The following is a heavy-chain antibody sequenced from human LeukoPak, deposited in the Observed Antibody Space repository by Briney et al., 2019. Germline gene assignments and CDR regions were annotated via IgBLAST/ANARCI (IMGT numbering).Heavy chain of an antibody. CDR1: GFTFSNYW. J-gene: IGHJ6*02. CDR2: IRTTDFGGTT. V-gene: IGHV3-49*04. CDR3: TGSITVFGVVPYDLDV. D-gene: IGHD3-3*01. Sequence: GGSLRLSCAASGFTFSNYWMSWVRQTPGKGLEWVGFIRTTDFGGTTEYAASVKGRFIISRDDSTSSVYLQMNSLKTEDTAIYYCTGSITVFGVVPYDLDVWGQGTTVTVS.